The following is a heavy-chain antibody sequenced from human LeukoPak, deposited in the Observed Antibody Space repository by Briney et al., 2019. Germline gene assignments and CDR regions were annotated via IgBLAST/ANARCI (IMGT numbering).Heavy chain of an antibody. CDR3: ARDHNWGPDY. CDR1: GYTFTDHY. V-gene: IGHV1-2*02. D-gene: IGHD7-27*01. Sequence: ASVKVSFKALGYTFTDHYFHWLRQAPGQGIEGMGWIHPGRGDTNIVQKFQGRVSLNGDMSISTAYMELSRLTSDDTAVYYCARDHNWGPDYWGQGTLVSVSS. J-gene: IGHJ4*02. CDR2: IHPGRGDT.